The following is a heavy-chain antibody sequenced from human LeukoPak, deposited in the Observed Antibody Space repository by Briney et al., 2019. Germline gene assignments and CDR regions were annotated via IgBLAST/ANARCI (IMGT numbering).Heavy chain of an antibody. V-gene: IGHV1-69*06. CDR2: IIPIFGTA. J-gene: IGHJ4*02. CDR3: AREATMVRGVIPYYFDY. Sequence: ASVKVSCKASEGTFSSYAISWVRQAPGQGLEWMGGIIPIFGTANYAQKFQGRVTITADKSTSTAYMELSSLRSEDTAVYYCAREATMVRGVIPYYFDYWGQGTLVTVSS. D-gene: IGHD3-10*01. CDR1: EGTFSSYA.